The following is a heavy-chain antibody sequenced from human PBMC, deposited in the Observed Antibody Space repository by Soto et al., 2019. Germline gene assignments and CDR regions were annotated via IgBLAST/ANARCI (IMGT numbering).Heavy chain of an antibody. J-gene: IGHJ4*02. CDR3: ARVLSGTAVAGTSYFDY. V-gene: IGHV4-4*02. CDR2: IYHSGST. CDR1: GGSISSSNW. Sequence: QVQLQESGPGLVKPSGTLSLTCAVSGGSISSSNWWSWFRQPPGKGLEWIGEIYHSGSTNYNPSLKGRVTVSVDKSKNQFSLKLSSVTAADTAVYYCARVLSGTAVAGTSYFDYWGQGTLVTVSS. D-gene: IGHD6-19*01.